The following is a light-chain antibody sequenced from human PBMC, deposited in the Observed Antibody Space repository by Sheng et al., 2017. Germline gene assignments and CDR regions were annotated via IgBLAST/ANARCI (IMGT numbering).Light chain of an antibody. CDR2: LGF. CDR1: QSLLYSNGHNY. J-gene: IGKJ1*01. V-gene: IGKV2-28*01. Sequence: DVVMIQSPLSLPVTPGEPASISCRSSQSLLYSNGHNYLAWYVKKPGQSPQVLIYLGFNRASGVPDRFSGSGSGTDFTLKISRVEAEDVGVYYCMQSLQTRTFGQGTKVEIK. CDR3: MQSLQTRT.